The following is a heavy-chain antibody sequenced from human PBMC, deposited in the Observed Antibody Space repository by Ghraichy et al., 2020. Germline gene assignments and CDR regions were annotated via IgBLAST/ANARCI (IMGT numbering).Heavy chain of an antibody. CDR1: GFTFSNYA. Sequence: GGSLRLSCAASGFTFSNYAMNWVRQAPGKGLEWVSTISGYGGITYYADSVKGRFTISRDNSKNTLSLQMNSLRAEDTAVYYCAKDFRLLSITMGQIPRIAYDIWGQGTTVTVSS. J-gene: IGHJ3*02. D-gene: IGHD3-10*01. CDR3: AKDFRLLSITMGQIPRIAYDI. CDR2: ISGYGGIT. V-gene: IGHV3-23*01.